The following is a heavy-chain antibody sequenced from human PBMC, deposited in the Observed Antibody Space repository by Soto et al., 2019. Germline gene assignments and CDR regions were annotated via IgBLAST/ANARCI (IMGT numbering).Heavy chain of an antibody. Sequence: SETLSLTCTVSGGSISSYYWSWIRQPPGKGLEWIGYIYYSGSTNYNPSLKSRVTISVDTSKNQFSLRLSSVTAADTAVCYCARSIVVVPAAIVHYGMDVWGQGTTVTVS. J-gene: IGHJ6*02. CDR2: IYYSGST. D-gene: IGHD2-2*02. CDR3: ARSIVVVPAAIVHYGMDV. CDR1: GGSISSYY. V-gene: IGHV4-59*01.